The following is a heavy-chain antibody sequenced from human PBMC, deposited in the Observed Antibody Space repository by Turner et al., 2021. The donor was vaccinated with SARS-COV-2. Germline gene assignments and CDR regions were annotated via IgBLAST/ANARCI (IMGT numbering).Heavy chain of an antibody. CDR3: ARWGPYYYDSSGYYPDAFDI. J-gene: IGHJ3*02. V-gene: IGHV3-21*01. CDR2: ISISSSYI. CDR1: GFTFSSYS. Sequence: EVQLVEYGGGLVKPGGSMRLSCAASGFTFSSYSMNWVRQAPGKGLEWVSSISISSSYIYYADSVKGRFTISRDNAKNSLYLQMNSLRAEDTAVYYCARWGPYYYDSSGYYPDAFDIWGQGTMVTVSS. D-gene: IGHD3-22*01.